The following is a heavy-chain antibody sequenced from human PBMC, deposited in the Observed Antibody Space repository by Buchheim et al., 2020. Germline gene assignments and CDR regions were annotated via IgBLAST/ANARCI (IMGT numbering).Heavy chain of an antibody. CDR2: IHFSSNDR. V-gene: IGHV3-11*05. Sequence: QVQLVESGGGLVKPGGSLRLSCAASGFTFSDHYMSWIRQAPGKGLDWISYIHFSSNDRKYADSVKGRFTIFSDNAKKSLYLQMNNLRDEDTAVYYCARSYCGGDCVSTPFGYLGQGTL. CDR3: ARSYCGGDCVSTPFGY. CDR1: GFTFSDHY. D-gene: IGHD2-21*02. J-gene: IGHJ4*02.